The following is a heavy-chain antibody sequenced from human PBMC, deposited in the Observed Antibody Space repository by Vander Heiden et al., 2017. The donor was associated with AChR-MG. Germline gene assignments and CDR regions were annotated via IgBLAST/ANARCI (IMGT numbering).Heavy chain of an antibody. D-gene: IGHD3-16*02. Sequence: QVQLVVSGGGVVQPGRSLHLPCAASASTFGRDAMHWVRQAPGKGLGGVAVRAYDGSNKYYADSVKSRFTISRDKSKNTLYLQMNSLRAEDTAVYYCARESPDPRHTEYYFDYWGQGTLVTVSS. V-gene: IGHV3-30-3*01. CDR1: ASTFGRDA. J-gene: IGHJ4*02. CDR2: RAYDGSNK. CDR3: ARESPDPRHTEYYFDY.